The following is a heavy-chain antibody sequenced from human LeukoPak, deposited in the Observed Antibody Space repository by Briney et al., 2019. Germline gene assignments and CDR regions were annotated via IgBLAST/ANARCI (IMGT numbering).Heavy chain of an antibody. CDR2: FWYDGSNK. D-gene: IGHD1-26*01. Sequence: PGGSLRLSCEASGFNLSSYGMHWVRQARGKGLQWVAVFWYDGSNKYYTDSVKGRFTISRDNSKNTLYLQMNSLRVEDTAVYYCAKDLGRGWDYFDSWGQGTLVTVSS. CDR1: GFNLSSYG. J-gene: IGHJ4*02. CDR3: AKDLGRGWDYFDS. V-gene: IGHV3-33*06.